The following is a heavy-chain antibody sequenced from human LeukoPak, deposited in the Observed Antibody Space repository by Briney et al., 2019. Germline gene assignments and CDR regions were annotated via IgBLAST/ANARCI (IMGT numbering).Heavy chain of an antibody. V-gene: IGHV3-48*03. J-gene: IGHJ3*02. D-gene: IGHD4-11*01. CDR2: ISSSGCSK. CDR3: ARGGGNDYKYNAFDI. Sequence: GGSLRLSCAASGFTFSSHEMNWVRQAPGKGLECVSYISSSGCSKYYADPVKGRFTISRDNAKNSLYLQMNSLRAEDTAVYYCARGGGNDYKYNAFDIWGQGTMVTVSS. CDR1: GFTFSSHE.